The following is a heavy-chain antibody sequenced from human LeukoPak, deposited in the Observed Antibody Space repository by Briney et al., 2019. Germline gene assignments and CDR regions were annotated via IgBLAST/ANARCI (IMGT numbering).Heavy chain of an antibody. V-gene: IGHV1-2*02. J-gene: IGHJ6*03. D-gene: IGHD6-13*01. CDR1: GYTFTGYY. Sequence: GASVKVSCKASGYTFTGYYMHWVRQAPGQGLEWMGWINPTSGGTNYAQKFQGRGTMTRDTSISTAYMELSRLRSDDTAVYYCARIHRDSSSWTPYYYYYYMDVWGKGTTVTVSS. CDR2: INPTSGGT. CDR3: ARIHRDSSSWTPYYYYYYMDV.